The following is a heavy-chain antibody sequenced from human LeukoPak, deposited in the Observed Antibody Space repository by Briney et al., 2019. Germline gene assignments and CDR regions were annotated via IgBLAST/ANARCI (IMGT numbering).Heavy chain of an antibody. J-gene: IGHJ4*02. CDR2: IYYSGST. V-gene: IGHV4-31*03. CDR3: ARENGRTVTRGFDY. Sequence: SQTLSLTCTVSGGSISSGGYYWSWIRQHPGKGLEWIGYIYYSGSTYCNPSLKSRVTISVDTSKNQFSLKLSSVTAADTAVYYCARENGRTVTRGFDYWGQGTLVTVSS. D-gene: IGHD4-17*01. CDR1: GGSISSGGYY.